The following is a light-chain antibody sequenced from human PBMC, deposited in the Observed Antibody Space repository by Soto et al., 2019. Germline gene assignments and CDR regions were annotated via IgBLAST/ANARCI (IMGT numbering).Light chain of an antibody. V-gene: IGKV4-1*01. CDR1: QSVLYSSNNKHY. CDR2: WAS. Sequence: DIVMTQSPDSLAVSLGERATINCKSSQSVLYSSNNKHYLAWYQQKPAQPPKLLIYWASTRESGVPDRFSGRWAGTDFTLTIRSLQAEDVAVYYCQQYYSTPQITFGQGTRLEIK. J-gene: IGKJ5*01. CDR3: QQYYSTPQIT.